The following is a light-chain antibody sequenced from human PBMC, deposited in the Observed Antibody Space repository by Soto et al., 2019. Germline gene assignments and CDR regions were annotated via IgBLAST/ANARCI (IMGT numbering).Light chain of an antibody. Sequence: SALTQPASVSGSPGQSITISCTGTSSDVGGYNFVSWYQQHPGTAPKLMIYDVSNRPSGVSNRFSGSKSGNTASLTISGLQPEDEADYYCSSYTSSSTVVFGGGTKLTVL. V-gene: IGLV2-14*01. CDR1: SSDVGGYNF. CDR3: SSYTSSSTVV. CDR2: DVS. J-gene: IGLJ2*01.